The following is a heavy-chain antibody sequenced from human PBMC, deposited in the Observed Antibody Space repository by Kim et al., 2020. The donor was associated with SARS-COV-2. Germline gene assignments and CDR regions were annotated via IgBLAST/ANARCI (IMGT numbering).Heavy chain of an antibody. CDR3: ARARGYCSGGSCYSRSQGKEFDY. D-gene: IGHD2-15*01. J-gene: IGHJ4*02. V-gene: IGHV3-11*01. CDR1: GFTFSDYY. Sequence: GGSLRLSCAASGFTFSDYYMSWIRQAPGKGLEWVSYISSSGSTIYYADSVKGRFTISRDNAKNSLYLQMNSLRAEDTAVYYCARARGYCSGGSCYSRSQGKEFDYWGQGTLVTVSS. CDR2: ISSSGSTI.